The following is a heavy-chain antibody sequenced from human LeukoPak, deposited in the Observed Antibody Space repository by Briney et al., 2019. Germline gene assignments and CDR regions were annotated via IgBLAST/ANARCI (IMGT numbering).Heavy chain of an antibody. CDR2: ISSSGSTI. D-gene: IGHD3-22*01. V-gene: IGHV3-11*01. CDR3: ARSWYYYDSSGYSAFDY. CDR1: GFTFSDYY. Sequence: GGSLRLSCAASGFTFSDYYMSWIRQAPGQGLEWVSYISSSGSTIYYADSMKGRFTISRDNAKNSLYLQMNSLRAEDTAVYYCARSWYYYDSSGYSAFDYWGQGTLVTVSS. J-gene: IGHJ4*02.